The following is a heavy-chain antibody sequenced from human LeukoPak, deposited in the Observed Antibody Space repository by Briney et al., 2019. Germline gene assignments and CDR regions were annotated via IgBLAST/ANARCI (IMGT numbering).Heavy chain of an antibody. J-gene: IGHJ4*02. CDR3: ARHAHSSSWQTTIYYFDY. V-gene: IGHV4-59*08. CDR1: GGSISSYY. D-gene: IGHD6-13*01. CDR2: IYHSGST. Sequence: SETLSLTCTVPGGSISSYYWSWIRQPPGKGLEWIGYIYHSGSTNYNPSLKSRVTISVDTSKNQFSLKLSSVTAADTAVYYCARHAHSSSWQTTIYYFDYWGQGTLVTVSS.